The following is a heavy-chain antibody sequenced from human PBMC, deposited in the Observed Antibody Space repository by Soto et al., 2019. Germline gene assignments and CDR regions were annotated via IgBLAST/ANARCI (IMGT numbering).Heavy chain of an antibody. CDR3: ARDPHDYSNWAGMDV. Sequence: PGGSLRLSCAASGFTFSSYAMHWVRQAPGKGLEWVAVISYDGSNKYYADSVKGRFTISRDNSKNTLYLQMNSLRAEDTAVYYCARDPHDYSNWAGMDVWGQGTTVTVSS. CDR2: ISYDGSNK. J-gene: IGHJ6*02. V-gene: IGHV3-30-3*01. CDR1: GFTFSSYA. D-gene: IGHD4-4*01.